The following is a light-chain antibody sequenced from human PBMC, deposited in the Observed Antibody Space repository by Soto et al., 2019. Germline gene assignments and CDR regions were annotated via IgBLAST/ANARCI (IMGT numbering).Light chain of an antibody. Sequence: DIQMTQSPSSLSASVGGRVTITCRASQDILTSLAWFQQKPGKAPKSLIYGASNLHDGVPSKFSGSGSGTDFTLTISSLQPEDFAVYYCQEYARSPYTFGQGTKVEI. CDR3: QEYARSPYT. CDR2: GAS. J-gene: IGKJ2*01. CDR1: QDILTS. V-gene: IGKV1-16*02.